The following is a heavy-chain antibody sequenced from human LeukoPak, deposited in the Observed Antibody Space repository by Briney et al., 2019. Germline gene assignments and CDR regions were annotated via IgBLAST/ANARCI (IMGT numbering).Heavy chain of an antibody. V-gene: IGHV3-30*03. D-gene: IGHD2-15*01. Sequence: GGSLRLSCAASGFTFSSYGMHWVRQAPGKGLEWVAVISYDGSNKYYADSVKGRFTISRDNSKNTLYLQMNSLRAEDTAVYYCARDSFNSNTYYYYGMDVWGQGTTVTVSS. CDR1: GFTFSSYG. CDR3: ARDSFNSNTYYYYGMDV. CDR2: ISYDGSNK. J-gene: IGHJ6*02.